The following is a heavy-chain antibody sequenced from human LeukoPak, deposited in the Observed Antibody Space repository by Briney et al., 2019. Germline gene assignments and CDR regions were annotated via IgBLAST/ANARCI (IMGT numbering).Heavy chain of an antibody. CDR3: ARDSGSIVGATNDFDY. V-gene: IGHV1-2*02. Sequence: ASVKVSCKASGYTFTGYYMHWVRQAPGHGLELMGWINPNSGGTNYAQKFQGRVTMTRDTSISTAYMELSRLRSDDTAVYYCARDSGSIVGATNDFDYWGQGTLVTVSS. D-gene: IGHD1-26*01. CDR1: GYTFTGYY. J-gene: IGHJ4*02. CDR2: INPNSGGT.